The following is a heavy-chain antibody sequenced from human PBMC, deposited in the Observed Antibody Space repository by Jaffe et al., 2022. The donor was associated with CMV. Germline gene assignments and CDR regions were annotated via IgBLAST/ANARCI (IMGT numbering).Heavy chain of an antibody. V-gene: IGHV5-10-1*03. CDR3: ARQPLVAWELLAHWFDP. CDR1: GYSFTSYW. D-gene: IGHD1-26*01. CDR2: IDPSDSYT. Sequence: EVQLVQSGAEVKKPGESLRISCKGSGYSFTSYWISWVRQMPGKGLEWMGRIDPSDSYTNYSPSFQGHVTISADKSISTAYLQWSSLKASDTAMYYCARQPLVAWELLAHWFDPWGQGTLVTVSS. J-gene: IGHJ5*02.